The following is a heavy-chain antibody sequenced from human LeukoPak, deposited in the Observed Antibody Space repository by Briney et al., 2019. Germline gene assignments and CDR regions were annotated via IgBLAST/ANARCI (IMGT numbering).Heavy chain of an antibody. CDR2: ISGSGGST. V-gene: IGHV3-23*01. J-gene: IGHJ3*02. D-gene: IGHD1-26*01. Sequence: GGSLRLSCAASGFTFSSYAMSWVRQAPGKWLEWVSAISGSGGSTYYADSVKGRFTISRDNSKNTLYLQMNGLRAEDTAVYYCEKDRSGSYIRAFDIWGQGTMVTVSS. CDR1: GFTFSSYA. CDR3: EKDRSGSYIRAFDI.